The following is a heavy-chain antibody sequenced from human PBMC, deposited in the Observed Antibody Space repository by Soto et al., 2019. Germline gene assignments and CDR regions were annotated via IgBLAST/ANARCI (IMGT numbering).Heavy chain of an antibody. CDR3: ARDHREMATVDAFDI. J-gene: IGHJ3*02. D-gene: IGHD4-4*01. CDR1: GGTFSSYA. V-gene: IGHV1-69*01. Sequence: QVQLVQSGAEVKKPGSSVKVSCKASGGTFSSYAISWVRQAPGRGLEWMGGIIPIFGTANNAQKFQGRVTITADESTSTAYMELSSLRSEDTAVYYCARDHREMATVDAFDIWGQGTMVTVSS. CDR2: IIPIFGTA.